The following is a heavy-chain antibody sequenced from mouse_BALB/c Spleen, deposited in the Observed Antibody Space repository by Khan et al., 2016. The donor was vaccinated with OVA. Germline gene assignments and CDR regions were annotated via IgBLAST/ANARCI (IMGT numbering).Heavy chain of an antibody. Sequence: QVQLQQSGPELVKPGASLKVSCKASGYTFTAYIIGWVKQSTRQGLEWFGDIFPGSVIPYYNEKFKDKATLTVDKSANTAYMQLSSLTSEDSAVYFCARGGYSAFAYWGQGTLVTVSA. CDR3: ARGGYSAFAY. D-gene: IGHD2-14*01. CDR2: IFPGSVIP. CDR1: GYTFTAYI. V-gene: IGHV1-77*01. J-gene: IGHJ3*01.